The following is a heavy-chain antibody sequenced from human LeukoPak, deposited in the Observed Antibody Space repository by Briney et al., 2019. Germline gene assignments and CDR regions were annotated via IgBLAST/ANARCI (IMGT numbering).Heavy chain of an antibody. Sequence: ASVKVSCKASGYTFTGYYMHWVRQAPGQGLEWRGWINPNSGGTNYAQKFQGRVTMTRDTSISTAYMELSRLRSDDTAVYYCARDPTYYYDSSGYVSEAFDIWGQGTMVTVSS. J-gene: IGHJ3*02. V-gene: IGHV1-2*02. CDR2: INPNSGGT. CDR3: ARDPTYYYDSSGYVSEAFDI. CDR1: GYTFTGYY. D-gene: IGHD3-22*01.